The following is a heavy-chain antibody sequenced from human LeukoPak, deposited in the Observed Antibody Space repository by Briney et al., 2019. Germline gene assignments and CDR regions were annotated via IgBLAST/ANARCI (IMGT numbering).Heavy chain of an antibody. CDR3: ARDLGAGWYYFDY. V-gene: IGHV4-59*01. Sequence: PSETLSLTCTVSGGSTSSYYWSWLRQPPGKGLEWIGYIYYSGSTNYNPSLKSRVTISVDTSKNQFSLKLSSVTAADTAVYYCARDLGAGWYYFDYWGQGTLVTVSS. CDR1: GGSTSSYY. D-gene: IGHD6-13*01. CDR2: IYYSGST. J-gene: IGHJ4*02.